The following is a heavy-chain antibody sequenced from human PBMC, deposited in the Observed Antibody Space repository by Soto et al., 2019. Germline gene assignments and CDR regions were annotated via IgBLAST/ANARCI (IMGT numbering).Heavy chain of an antibody. CDR3: ASLSAGYYYGSSGYFFDY. J-gene: IGHJ4*02. Sequence: SETLSLTCTVSGGSISSGGYYWSWIRQHPGKGLEWIGYIYYSGSTYYNPSLKSRVIISVDTSKNQFSLNLSSVTAADTAVYYCASLSAGYYYGSSGYFFDYWGQGTPVTVS. CDR1: GGSISSGGYY. CDR2: IYYSGST. D-gene: IGHD3-22*01. V-gene: IGHV4-31*03.